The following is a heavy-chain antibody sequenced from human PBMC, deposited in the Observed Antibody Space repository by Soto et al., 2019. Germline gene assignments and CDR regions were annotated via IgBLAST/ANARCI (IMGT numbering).Heavy chain of an antibody. Sequence: QVQLVESGGGVVQTGTSLRLSCAASGFTFSNYGMHWVRQAPDKGLEWVAIIWYDGSNKYYADSVKGRFPISRDNSKNTLYLQMNSLRAEDTAVYYCARDPGSSWYPIDYWGQGTLVTVSS. CDR1: GFTFSNYG. CDR2: IWYDGSNK. V-gene: IGHV3-33*01. CDR3: ARDPGSSWYPIDY. J-gene: IGHJ4*02. D-gene: IGHD6-13*01.